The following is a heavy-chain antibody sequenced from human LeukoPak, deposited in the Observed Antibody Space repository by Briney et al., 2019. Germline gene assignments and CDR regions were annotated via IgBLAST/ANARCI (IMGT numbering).Heavy chain of an antibody. Sequence: ASAKVSCKTSGYLFNNFGITWVRQAPGQGLEWMGWISAYNGNTHYAQNLRDRLTITTDASTNSAHMELRSLRSDDTAVYYCARDRLGGDLTGESLYWGQGTRVTVSS. D-gene: IGHD1-14*01. CDR2: ISAYNGNT. CDR1: GYLFNNFG. J-gene: IGHJ4*02. V-gene: IGHV1-18*01. CDR3: ARDRLGGDLTGESLY.